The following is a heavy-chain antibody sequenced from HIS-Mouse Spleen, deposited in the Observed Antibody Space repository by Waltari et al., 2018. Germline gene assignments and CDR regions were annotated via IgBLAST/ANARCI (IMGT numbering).Heavy chain of an antibody. Sequence: QVQLVQSGAEVKKPGASVKVSCKASGYTFTSYDINWVRQATGQGLEWMGSMNPNSCNTGYAKKFQGRVTQASDNSISTAYMELSTLGSEDTAVYYCARIGSHRRGYSYGCWFDPWGQGTLVTVSS. CDR3: ARIGSHRRGYSYGCWFDP. V-gene: IGHV1-8*01. CDR2: MNPNSCNT. CDR1: GYTFTSYD. D-gene: IGHD5-18*01. J-gene: IGHJ5*02.